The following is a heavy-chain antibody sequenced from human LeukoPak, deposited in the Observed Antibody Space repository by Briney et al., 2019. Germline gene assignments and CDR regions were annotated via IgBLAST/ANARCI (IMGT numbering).Heavy chain of an antibody. V-gene: IGHV4-39*01. CDR3: ARTAVMDWYFDL. CDR1: GGSISSSSYY. Sequence: SETLSLTCTVSGGSISSSSYYWGWIRQPPGKGLEWIGSIYYSGSTCYNPSLKSRVTISVDTSKNQFSLKLSSVTAADTAVYYCARTAVMDWYFDLWGRGTLVTVSS. D-gene: IGHD2-21*01. J-gene: IGHJ2*01. CDR2: IYYSGST.